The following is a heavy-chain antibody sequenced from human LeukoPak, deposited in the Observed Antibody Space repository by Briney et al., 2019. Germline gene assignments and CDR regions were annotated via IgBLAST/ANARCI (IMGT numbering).Heavy chain of an antibody. CDR2: IYSGGGT. J-gene: IGHJ3*02. D-gene: IGHD2-21*02. CDR3: ARAVGVTAIHNAFDI. Sequence: GGSLRLSCAASGFTVSSNYMSWVRQVPGKGLEWVSVIYSGGGTDYADSVKGRFTISRDNSKNTLYLQMNSLRAEDTAVYYCARAVGVTAIHNAFDIWGQGTMVTVSS. CDR1: GFTVSSNY. V-gene: IGHV3-66*02.